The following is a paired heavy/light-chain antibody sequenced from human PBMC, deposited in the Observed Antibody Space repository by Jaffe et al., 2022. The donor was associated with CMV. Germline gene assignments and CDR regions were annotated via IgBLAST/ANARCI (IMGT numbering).Heavy chain of an antibody. CDR3: ARTPGDDYGDSGGVGWFDP. CDR1: GYSFTSYW. Sequence: EVQLVQSGAEVKKPGESLRISCKGSGYSFTSYWISWVRQMPGKGLEWMGRIDPSDSYTNYSPSFQGHVTISADKSISTAYLQWSSLKASDTAMYYCARTPGDDYGDSGGVGWFDPWGQGTLVTVSS. CDR2: IDPSDSYT. J-gene: IGHJ5*02. D-gene: IGHD4-17*01. V-gene: IGHV5-10-1*03.
Light chain of an antibody. J-gene: IGKJ3*01. V-gene: IGKV2-28*01. Sequence: DIVMTQSPLSLPVTPGEPASISCRSSQSLLHSNGYNYLDWYLQKPGQSPQLLIYLGSNRASGVPDRFSGSGSGTDFTLKISRVEAEDVGVYYCMQALQTPLFTFGPGTKVDIK. CDR1: QSLLHSNGYNY. CDR2: LGS. CDR3: MQALQTPLFT.